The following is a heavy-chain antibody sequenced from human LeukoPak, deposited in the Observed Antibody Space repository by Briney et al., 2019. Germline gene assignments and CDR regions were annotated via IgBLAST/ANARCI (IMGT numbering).Heavy chain of an antibody. J-gene: IGHJ5*02. D-gene: IGHD2-2*02. CDR3: ARIVVPAAILNWFDP. Sequence: PSETLSLTCTVSGYSISIGYYWGWIRQPPGKGLEWIGSIYHSGSTYYNPSLKSRVTISVDTSKTQFSLKLSSVTAADTAVYYCARIVVPAAILNWFDPWGQGTLVTVSS. CDR1: GYSISIGYY. V-gene: IGHV4-38-2*02. CDR2: IYHSGST.